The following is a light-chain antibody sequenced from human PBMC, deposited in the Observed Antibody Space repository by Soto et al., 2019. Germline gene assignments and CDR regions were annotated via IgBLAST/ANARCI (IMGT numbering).Light chain of an antibody. V-gene: IGKV3-20*01. J-gene: IGKJ5*01. Sequence: DIVLTQSPGTLSLSPGERATLSCRASQSVSSSYLAWYQQKPGQAPRLLIYGASSRATGISDRFSGGGSGTDFTLTISRLEPEDFAVYFCQQYGSSPLITFGQGTRLEIK. CDR2: GAS. CDR3: QQYGSSPLIT. CDR1: QSVSSSY.